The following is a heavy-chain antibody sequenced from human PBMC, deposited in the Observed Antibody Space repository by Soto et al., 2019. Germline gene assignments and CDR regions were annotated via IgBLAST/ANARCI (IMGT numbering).Heavy chain of an antibody. Sequence: GGSLRLSCAASGFTFSSYEMNWVRQTPGKGLEWVSYISSSGGTIYYADSVKGRFTISRDNAKNSLYLQMNSLRVEDTAVYYCARVVGRTPDWFDPWGQGTLVTVSS. D-gene: IGHD1-26*01. CDR1: GFTFSSYE. V-gene: IGHV3-48*03. J-gene: IGHJ5*02. CDR3: ARVVGRTPDWFDP. CDR2: ISSSGGTI.